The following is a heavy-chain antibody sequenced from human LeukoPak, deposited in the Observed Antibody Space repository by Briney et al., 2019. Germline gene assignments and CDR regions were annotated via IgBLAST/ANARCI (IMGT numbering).Heavy chain of an antibody. CDR2: IYYSGST. V-gene: IGHV4-39*01. CDR1: GGSISSSSYY. J-gene: IGHJ5*02. D-gene: IGHD1-26*01. CDR3: ARRGYSGSQGWFDP. Sequence: SETLSLTCTVSGGSISSSSYYWGWIRQPPGKGLEWIGSIYYSGSTYYNPSLKSRVTISVDTSKNQFSLKLSSVTAADTAVYYCARRGYSGSQGWFDPWGQGTLVTVSS.